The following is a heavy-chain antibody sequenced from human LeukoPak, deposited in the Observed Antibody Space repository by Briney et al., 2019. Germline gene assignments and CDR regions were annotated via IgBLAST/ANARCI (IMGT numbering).Heavy chain of an antibody. D-gene: IGHD3-22*01. V-gene: IGHV4-39*07. Sequence: SETLSLTCTVSGGSISSGSYYWSWIRQPAGKGLEWIGSIYYSGRTYYNPSLKSRVTISRDTSKNQFSLKLSSVTAADTAVYFCASYFDSRGYYSFDYWGQGTLVSVSS. CDR3: ASYFDSRGYYSFDY. CDR2: IYYSGRT. CDR1: GGSISSGSYY. J-gene: IGHJ4*02.